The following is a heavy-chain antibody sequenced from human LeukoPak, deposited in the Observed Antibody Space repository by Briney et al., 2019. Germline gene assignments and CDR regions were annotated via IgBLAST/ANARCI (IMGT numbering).Heavy chain of an antibody. CDR2: ISGSGGST. CDR1: GFTFSSYA. CDR3: AKDQGSGWYRVDFDY. D-gene: IGHD6-19*01. J-gene: IGHJ4*02. V-gene: IGHV3-23*01. Sequence: AGGSLRPSCAASGFTFSSYAMSWVRQAPGKGLEWVSVISGSGGSTYYADSVKGRFTISRDNSKNTLYLQMNSLRAEDTAVYYCAKDQGSGWYRVDFDYWGQGTLVTVSS.